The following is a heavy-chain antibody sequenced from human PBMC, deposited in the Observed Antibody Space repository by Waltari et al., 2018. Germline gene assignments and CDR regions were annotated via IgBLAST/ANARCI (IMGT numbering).Heavy chain of an antibody. Sequence: QVQLVQSGAEVKKPGSSVKVSCKASGGTFSSYAISWVRQAPGQGLEWMGWINPNSGGTNYAQKFQGRVTMTRDTSISTAYMELSRLRSDDTAVYYCASFVTGTTRHWGQGTLVTVSS. CDR3: ASFVTGTTRH. J-gene: IGHJ4*02. CDR1: GGTFSSYA. CDR2: INPNSGGT. V-gene: IGHV1-2*02. D-gene: IGHD1-20*01.